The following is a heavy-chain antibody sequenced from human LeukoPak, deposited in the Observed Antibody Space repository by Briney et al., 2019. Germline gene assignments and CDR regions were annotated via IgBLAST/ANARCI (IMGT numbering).Heavy chain of an antibody. CDR2: ISGTGGAT. Sequence: GGSLRLSCVASGFSFGNYAMSWVRQAPGKGLQWVSQISGTGGATWYAGFARDRFTISRDNSKKTLYLQMSGLRVEDTAMYYCVKDPRDTYGTNWFVSWGQGTLLTVSS. D-gene: IGHD2-21*01. V-gene: IGHV3-23*01. J-gene: IGHJ5*01. CDR3: VKDPRDTYGTNWFVS. CDR1: GFSFGNYA.